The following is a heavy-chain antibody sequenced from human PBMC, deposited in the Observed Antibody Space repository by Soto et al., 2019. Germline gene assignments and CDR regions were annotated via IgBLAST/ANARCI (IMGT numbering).Heavy chain of an antibody. J-gene: IGHJ5*02. Sequence: QVPLVQSGAEIKRPGSSVKISCEGSGATFNMYAIAWVRQAPGQGLERMGVLVPMVGSPKYARNSEGRVTITADESTSTSYLEIRSLKYVDTAMYYCARGTGRVYQLMSWGQGTLLTVS. CDR3: ARGTGRVYQLMS. CDR2: LVPMVGSP. CDR1: GATFNMYA. V-gene: IGHV1-69*01. D-gene: IGHD2-8*01.